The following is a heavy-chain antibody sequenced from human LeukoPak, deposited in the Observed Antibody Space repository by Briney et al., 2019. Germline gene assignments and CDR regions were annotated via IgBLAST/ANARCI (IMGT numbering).Heavy chain of an antibody. CDR1: GGSFSGSFSGYY. D-gene: IGHD2-2*01. V-gene: IGHV4-39*01. Sequence: KTSETLSLTCAVYGGSFSGSFSGYYWGWVRQPPGKGLEWIGNIYYSGYTFYNPSLKSRVTISLDTSKNQFSLKLISVTAADTAVYYCVSSSTNFIGIDSWGQGTLVTVSS. J-gene: IGHJ4*02. CDR3: VSSSTNFIGIDS. CDR2: IYYSGYT.